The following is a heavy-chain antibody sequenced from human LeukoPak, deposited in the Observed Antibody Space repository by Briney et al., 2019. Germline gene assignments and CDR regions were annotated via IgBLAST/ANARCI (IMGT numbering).Heavy chain of an antibody. J-gene: IGHJ5*02. D-gene: IGHD3-10*01. CDR3: ARQARITNNWFDP. CDR1: GGSISSSSYY. Sequence: PSETLSLTCTVSGGSISSSSYYWGWIRQPPGKGLEWIGSIHYSGSTYYNPSLKSRVTISVDTSKNQFSLKLSSVTAADTAVYYCARQARITNNWFDPWGQGTLVTVSS. V-gene: IGHV4-39*01. CDR2: IHYSGST.